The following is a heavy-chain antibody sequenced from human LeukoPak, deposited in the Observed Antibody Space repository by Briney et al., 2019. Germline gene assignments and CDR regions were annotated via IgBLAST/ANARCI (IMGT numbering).Heavy chain of an antibody. CDR2: ISHRGST. CDR3: ARPTTNWGAVGAFDI. J-gene: IGHJ3*02. Sequence: SETLSLTCAVYGGSFTGYYWSWIRQPPGKGLEWIGEISHRGSTNYNPSLKSRVTISVDTSKNQFSLKLSSVTAADTAVYYCARPTTNWGAVGAFDIWGQGTMVTVSS. CDR1: GGSFTGYY. V-gene: IGHV4-34*01. D-gene: IGHD7-27*01.